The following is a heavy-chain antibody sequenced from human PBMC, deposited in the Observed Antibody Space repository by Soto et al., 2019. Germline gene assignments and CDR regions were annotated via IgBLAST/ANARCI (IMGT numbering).Heavy chain of an antibody. V-gene: IGHV4-34*01. CDR2: INHSGST. J-gene: IGHJ4*02. CDR3: ARGGVVVAAKGDFDY. Sequence: SETLSLTCAVYGGSFSGYYWNWIRQPPGKGLEWIGEINHSGSTNYNPSPKSRVTISVDTSKNQFSLKLNSVTAADTAVYYCARGGVVVAAKGDFDYWGQGTLVTVSS. D-gene: IGHD2-15*01. CDR1: GGSFSGYY.